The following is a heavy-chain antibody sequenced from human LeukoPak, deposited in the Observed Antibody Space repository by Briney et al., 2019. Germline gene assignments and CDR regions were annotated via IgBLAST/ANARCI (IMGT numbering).Heavy chain of an antibody. J-gene: IGHJ4*02. Sequence: SETLSLTCAVYGGSFSGYYWSWIRQPPGKGLEWIGEINHSGSTNYNPSLQSRVTISVDTSKNQFSLKLSSVTAADTAVYYCARPKGPHSSGWYRYWGQGTLVTVSS. CDR2: INHSGST. V-gene: IGHV4-34*01. CDR1: GGSFSGYY. D-gene: IGHD6-19*01. CDR3: ARPKGPHSSGWYRY.